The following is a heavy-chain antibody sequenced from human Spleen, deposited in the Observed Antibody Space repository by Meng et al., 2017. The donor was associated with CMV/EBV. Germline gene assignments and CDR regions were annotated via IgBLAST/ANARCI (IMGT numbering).Heavy chain of an antibody. V-gene: IGHV4-59*01. Sequence: SETLSLTCTVSGGSISSYYWSWIRQPPGKGLEWIGYIYSSGSTNYNPSLKSRVTISVDTSKNQFSLKVSSVTAADTAVYYCARALDPSGMDVWGQGTTVTVSS. CDR1: GGSISSYY. J-gene: IGHJ6*02. CDR2: IYSSGST. CDR3: ARALDPSGMDV.